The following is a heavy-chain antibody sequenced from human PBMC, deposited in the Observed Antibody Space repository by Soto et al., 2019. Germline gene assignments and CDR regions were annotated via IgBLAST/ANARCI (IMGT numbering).Heavy chain of an antibody. Sequence: HLQLQESGPGLVKPSETLSLTCTVSGGSITSSNYYWAWIRQSPVKGLEWIGSIYYSGSTYDNPSLKSRVTMSVDTSKQEFSLKLTSVTAADTAVYYCASLVYDSAGYYYFDYWGQGTPVTVSS. V-gene: IGHV4-39*01. CDR2: IYYSGST. D-gene: IGHD3-22*01. CDR1: GGSITSSNYY. CDR3: ASLVYDSAGYYYFDY. J-gene: IGHJ4*02.